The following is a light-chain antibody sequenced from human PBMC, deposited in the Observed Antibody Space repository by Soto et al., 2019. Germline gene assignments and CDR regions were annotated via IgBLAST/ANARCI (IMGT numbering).Light chain of an antibody. CDR1: SSNIGNTA. CDR2: YDD. CDR3: AACDDTLNAP. V-gene: IGLV1-36*01. Sequence: QSVLTQPPSVSEAPKQRGTVSCSGSSSNIGNTAADYYHQLPGKAPKLLIHYDDLLPSGVSDRLSGSKSGTSASLAISGLPSEDEADHFCAACDDTLNAPFGGGTKLTVL. J-gene: IGLJ3*02.